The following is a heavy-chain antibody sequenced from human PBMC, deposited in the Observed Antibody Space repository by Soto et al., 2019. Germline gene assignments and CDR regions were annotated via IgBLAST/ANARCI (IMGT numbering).Heavy chain of an antibody. Sequence: ASVKVSCKASGYTFTGYYMHWVRQAPGQGLEWMGWINPNSGGTNYAQKFQGWVTMTRDTSISTAYMELSRLRSDDTAVYYCARISYSGSYLYYFDYWGQGTLVTVSS. CDR3: ARISYSGSYLYYFDY. V-gene: IGHV1-2*04. CDR1: GYTFTGYY. D-gene: IGHD1-26*01. J-gene: IGHJ4*02. CDR2: INPNSGGT.